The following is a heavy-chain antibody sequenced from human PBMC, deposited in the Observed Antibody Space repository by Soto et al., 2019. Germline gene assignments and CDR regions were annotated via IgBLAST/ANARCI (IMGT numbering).Heavy chain of an antibody. CDR3: ARDLGGMGLSPS. CDR1: GGSINSSNW. J-gene: IGHJ5*02. Sequence: PSETLSLTCAFSGGSINSSNWWGWVRQPPGKGLEWIGEIYHSGSTNYNPSLKSRVTISVDKSENQFSLKLSSVTAADTAVYYCARDLGGMGLSPSWGQGTLVTVSS. D-gene: IGHD1-1*01. V-gene: IGHV4-4*02. CDR2: IYHSGST.